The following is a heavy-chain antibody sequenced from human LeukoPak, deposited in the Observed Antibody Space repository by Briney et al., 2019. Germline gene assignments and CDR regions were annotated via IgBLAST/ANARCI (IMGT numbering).Heavy chain of an antibody. D-gene: IGHD6-13*01. CDR1: GGSITNSSYH. J-gene: IGHJ6*03. CDR2: IYTSGST. Sequence: SETLSLTCSVSGGSITNSSYHWSWIRQPAGKGLEWIGRIYTSGSTNYNPSLKSRVTISVDTSKNQFSLKLSSVTAADTAVYYCAREGVKSSSWYLSPYYYYYYYMDVWGKGTTVTISS. CDR3: AREGVKSSSWYLSPYYYYYYYMDV. V-gene: IGHV4-61*02.